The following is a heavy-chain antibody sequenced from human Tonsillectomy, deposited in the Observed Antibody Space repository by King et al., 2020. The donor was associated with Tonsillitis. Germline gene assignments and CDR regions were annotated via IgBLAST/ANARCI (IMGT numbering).Heavy chain of an antibody. D-gene: IGHD4-17*01. Sequence: VQLVDSGGRVVQPGRSLRLSCATSGFNFSSYALHWVRQAPGKGLEGVAIISYDGEIKYYADSVKGRFNISRDNTKNRLYLQMNSLRGDDAGVYYCAKTPQDGEIVPDYFDYWGQGTQVSVSS. V-gene: IGHV3-33*03. J-gene: IGHJ4*02. CDR3: AKTPQDGEIVPDYFDY. CDR2: ISYDGEIK. CDR1: GFNFSSYA.